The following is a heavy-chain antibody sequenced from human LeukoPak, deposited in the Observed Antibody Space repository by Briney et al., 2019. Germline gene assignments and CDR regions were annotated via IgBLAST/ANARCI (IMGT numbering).Heavy chain of an antibody. D-gene: IGHD3-10*01. CDR2: ISGSGGST. V-gene: IGHV3-23*01. CDR1: GFTFSSYA. J-gene: IGHJ3*02. CDR3: AKAGSTWFGELTNAFDI. Sequence: PGGSLRLSCAASGFTFSSYAMSWVRQAPGKGLEWVSAISGSGGSTYHADSVKGRFTISRDNSKNTLYLQMNSLRAEDTAVYYCAKAGSTWFGELTNAFDIWGQGTMVTVSS.